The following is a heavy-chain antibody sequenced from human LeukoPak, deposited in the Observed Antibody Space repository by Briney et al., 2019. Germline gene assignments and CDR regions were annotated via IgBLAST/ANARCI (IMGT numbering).Heavy chain of an antibody. CDR2: INHSGST. V-gene: IGHV4-34*01. Sequence: KPSETLSLTCAVYGGSFSGYYWGWIRQPPGKGLQWIGEINHSGSTNYNPSLKSRVTISVDTSKNQFSLKLSSATAADTAVYYCATSGGPINWFDPWGQGTLVTVSS. CDR1: GGSFSGYY. CDR3: ATSGGPINWFDP. J-gene: IGHJ5*02. D-gene: IGHD2-15*01.